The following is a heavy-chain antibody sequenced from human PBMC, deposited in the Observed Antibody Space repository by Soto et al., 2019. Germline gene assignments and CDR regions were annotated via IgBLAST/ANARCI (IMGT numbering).Heavy chain of an antibody. V-gene: IGHV1-69*01. CDR2: IIPLFGTA. D-gene: IGHD3-10*01. Sequence: QVQLVQSGAEVKKPGSSVKVSCKASGGTFSSYAISWVRQAPGQGLEWMGGIIPLFGTAKYAQKFQGRVTITVDESTRTGSMELSSLRSEDTAVYYCATMGQETTFYGSGSGFDMDVWGQGTPVTVSS. CDR1: GGTFSSYA. CDR3: ATMGQETTFYGSGSGFDMDV. J-gene: IGHJ6*02.